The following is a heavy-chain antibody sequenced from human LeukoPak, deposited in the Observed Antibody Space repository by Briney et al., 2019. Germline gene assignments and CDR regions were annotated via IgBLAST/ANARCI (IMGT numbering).Heavy chain of an antibody. Sequence: RPGGSLRLSCAASGFTFSSYAMSWVRQAPGKGLEWVANIKQDGSEKYYVDSVKGRFTISRDNAKNSLYLQMNSLRAEDTAVYYCARDEAYDLIDYWGQGTLVTVSS. CDR2: IKQDGSEK. CDR1: GFTFSSYA. CDR3: ARDEAYDLIDY. D-gene: IGHD5-12*01. J-gene: IGHJ4*02. V-gene: IGHV3-7*01.